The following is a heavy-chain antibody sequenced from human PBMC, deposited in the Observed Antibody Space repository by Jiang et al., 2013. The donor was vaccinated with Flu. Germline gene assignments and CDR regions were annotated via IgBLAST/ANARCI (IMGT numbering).Heavy chain of an antibody. J-gene: IGHJ3*02. D-gene: IGHD2-15*01. CDR1: GFTFSSYA. Sequence: LESGGGVVQPGRSLRLSCAASGFTFSSYAMHWVRQAPGKGLEWVAVISYDGSNKYYADSVKGRFTISRDNSKNTLYLQMNSLRADDTAVYYCARDLYCSGGSCYSSAFDIWGQGTMVTVSS. V-gene: IGHV3-30-3*01. CDR2: ISYDGSNK. CDR3: ARDLYCSGGSCYSSAFDI.